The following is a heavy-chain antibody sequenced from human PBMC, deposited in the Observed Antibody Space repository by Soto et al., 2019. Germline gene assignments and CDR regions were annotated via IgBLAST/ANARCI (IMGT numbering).Heavy chain of an antibody. D-gene: IGHD3-22*01. J-gene: IGHJ1*01. Sequence: SETLSLTCTVSGGSISSYYWSWIRQPPGKGLEWIGYIYYSGSTNYNPSLKSRVTISVDTSKNQFSLKLSSVTAADTAVYYCARLAQTYYYDSSGYEAEYFQHWAQGTLVTVSS. CDR3: ARLAQTYYYDSSGYEAEYFQH. V-gene: IGHV4-59*01. CDR2: IYYSGST. CDR1: GGSISSYY.